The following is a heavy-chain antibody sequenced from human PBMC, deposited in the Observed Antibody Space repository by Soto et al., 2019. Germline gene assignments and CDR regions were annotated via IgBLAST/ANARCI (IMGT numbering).Heavy chain of an antibody. D-gene: IGHD3-10*01. Sequence: QVQLVESGGGVVQPGRSLRLSCAASGFTFSSYGMHWVRQAPGKGLEWVAVIWYDGSNKYYADSVKGRFTISRDNSKNKLYLQMNRLRAEDTAVYYRAREGLVYGSGSSLSYWGQGTLVTVSS. CDR1: GFTFSSYG. J-gene: IGHJ4*02. V-gene: IGHV3-33*01. CDR2: IWYDGSNK. CDR3: AREGLVYGSGSSLSY.